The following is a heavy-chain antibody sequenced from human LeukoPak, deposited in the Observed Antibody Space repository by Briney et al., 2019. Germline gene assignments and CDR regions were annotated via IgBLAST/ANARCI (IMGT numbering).Heavy chain of an antibody. CDR1: GGSISSYY. D-gene: IGHD4-17*01. CDR2: IYYSGST. Sequence: SETLSLTCTVSGGSISSYYWSWIRQPPGKGLEWIGYIYYSGSTNYNPSLKSRVTISVDTSKNQFSLKLSSVTAADTAVYYCARDFSYGAFDYWGQGTLVTVSS. V-gene: IGHV4-59*01. CDR3: ARDFSYGAFDY. J-gene: IGHJ4*02.